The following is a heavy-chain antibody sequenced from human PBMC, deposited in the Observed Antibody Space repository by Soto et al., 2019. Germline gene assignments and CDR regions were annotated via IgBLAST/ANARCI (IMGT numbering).Heavy chain of an antibody. J-gene: IGHJ4*02. CDR3: ARGYSYEFVY. D-gene: IGHD5-18*01. CDR1: GYTFSDYY. V-gene: IGHV1-2*04. CDR2: INPDTGGT. Sequence: GASVKVSCKSSGYTFSDYYIHWVRQAPGQGLEWMGWINPDTGGTDYKQKFQGWVTMTRDTSISTAYMELSSLKSDDAAVYYCARGYSYEFVYWGQGTLVTVSS.